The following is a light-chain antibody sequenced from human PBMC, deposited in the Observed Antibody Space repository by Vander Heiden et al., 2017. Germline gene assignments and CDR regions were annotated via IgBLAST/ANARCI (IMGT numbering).Light chain of an antibody. V-gene: IGLV3-25*03. CDR1: ALSKQY. J-gene: IGLJ1*01. CDR3: LSPDSSGTYV. CDR2: TDT. Sequence: YELTQPPSASVSPGQTARITCSGDALSKQYAYWYQQKSGQAPVMVIYTDTERPSGIPERFSGSSSGTTVTLTISGVHSEDEADYYCLSPDSSGTYVFGTGTKVTVL.